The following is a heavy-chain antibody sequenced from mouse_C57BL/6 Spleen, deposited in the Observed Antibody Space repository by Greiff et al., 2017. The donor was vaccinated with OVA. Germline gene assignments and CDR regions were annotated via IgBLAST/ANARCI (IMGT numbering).Heavy chain of an antibody. D-gene: IGHD2-4*01. J-gene: IGHJ3*01. CDR2: INPGSGGT. CDR1: GYAFTNYL. Sequence: QVQLQQSGAELVRPGTSVKVSCKASGYAFTNYLIEWVKQRPGQGLEWIGVINPGSGGTNYNEKFKGKATLTADKSSSTAYMQLSSLTSEDSAVYFCASVYYYYDITFAYWGQGTLVTVSA. V-gene: IGHV1-54*01. CDR3: ASVYYYYDITFAY.